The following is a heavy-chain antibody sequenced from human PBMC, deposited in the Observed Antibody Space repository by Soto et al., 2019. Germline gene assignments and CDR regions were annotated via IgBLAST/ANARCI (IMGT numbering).Heavy chain of an antibody. J-gene: IGHJ4*02. Sequence: QLQLQESGPGLVKPSETLSLTCTVSGGSISSSSYYWGWIRQPPGKGLEWIGSIYYSGSTYYNPSLKSRVTISVDTSKNQFSLKLSSVTAADTAVYYCAGQYYYDSTGFGSTYDYWGQGTLVTVSS. CDR1: GGSISSSSYY. V-gene: IGHV4-39*01. CDR2: IYYSGST. D-gene: IGHD3-22*01. CDR3: AGQYYYDSTGFGSTYDY.